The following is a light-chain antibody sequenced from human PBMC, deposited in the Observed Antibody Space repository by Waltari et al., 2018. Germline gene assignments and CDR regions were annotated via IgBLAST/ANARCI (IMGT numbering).Light chain of an antibody. CDR1: SHTIGRNT. CDR3: AAWDDSLNGPV. J-gene: IGLJ3*02. V-gene: IGLV1-44*01. CDR2: SRS. Sequence: QSVLTQPPSASGAPGQRVPISCSGGSHTIGRNTYNWYQHLPGTAPNLLVHSRSQRPSGVPDRFSGSQSGTSASLAISGLQSEDETDYYCAAWDDSLNGPVFGGGTKLTVL.